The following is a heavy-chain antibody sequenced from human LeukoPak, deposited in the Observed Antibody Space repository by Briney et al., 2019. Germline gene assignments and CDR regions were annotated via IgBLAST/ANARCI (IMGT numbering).Heavy chain of an antibody. D-gene: IGHD3-22*01. CDR3: AREDAYDSSGYYRDY. CDR1: GYTFTGYY. V-gene: IGHV1-2*02. Sequence: ASVKVSCKASGYTFTGYYMHWVRQAPGQGVEWMGWINPNSGGTNYAQKFQGRVTMTRDTSISTAYMELSRLRSDDTAVYYCAREDAYDSSGYYRDYWGQGTLVTVSS. CDR2: INPNSGGT. J-gene: IGHJ4*02.